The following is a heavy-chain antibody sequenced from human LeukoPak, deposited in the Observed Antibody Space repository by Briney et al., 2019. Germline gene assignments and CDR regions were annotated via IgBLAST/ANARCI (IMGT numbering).Heavy chain of an antibody. Sequence: GGSLRLSCAASGFTVSSNYMSWVRQAPGKGLEWVSVIYSGGSTYYADSVKGRFTISRDNSKNTLYLQMNSLRAEDTAVYYCARGNQWLRFLDYWGQGTLVTVSS. J-gene: IGHJ4*02. CDR2: IYSGGST. V-gene: IGHV3-66*02. D-gene: IGHD5-12*01. CDR3: ARGNQWLRFLDY. CDR1: GFTVSSNY.